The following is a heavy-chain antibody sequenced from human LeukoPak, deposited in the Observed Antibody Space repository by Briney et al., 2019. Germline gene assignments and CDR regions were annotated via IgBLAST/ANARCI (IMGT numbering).Heavy chain of an antibody. CDR2: IYYTGSS. V-gene: IGHV4-59*08. Sequence: PSETLSLTCTVSGGSLSSYYWTWIRQPPGKGLEWIGYIYYTGSSNYNPSLKSRVTISGDTSNNQFSLKLSSVTAADTAVYYCASGDTGIARFDYWGQGTLDTVSS. CDR3: ASGDTGIARFDY. D-gene: IGHD6-13*01. J-gene: IGHJ4*02. CDR1: GGSLSSYY.